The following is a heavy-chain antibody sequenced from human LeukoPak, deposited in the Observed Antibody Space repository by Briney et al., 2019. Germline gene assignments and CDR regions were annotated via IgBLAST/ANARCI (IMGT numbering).Heavy chain of an antibody. Sequence: SETLSLTCTVSGGSISSYYWSWIRQPPGKGLEWIGYIYYSGSTNYNPSLKSRVTMSVDTSKNQFSLKLSSVTAADTAVYYCARVGIAAGYNWFDPWGQGTLVTVSS. CDR2: IYYSGST. CDR1: GGSISSYY. V-gene: IGHV4-59*01. CDR3: ARVGIAAGYNWFDP. J-gene: IGHJ5*02. D-gene: IGHD6-13*01.